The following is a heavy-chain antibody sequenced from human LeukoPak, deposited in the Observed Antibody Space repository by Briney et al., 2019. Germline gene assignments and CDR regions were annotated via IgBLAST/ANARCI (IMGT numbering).Heavy chain of an antibody. V-gene: IGHV3-11*01. CDR2: ITNSGGDM. CDR1: GFTFSDFH. J-gene: IGHJ4*02. CDR3: ACPYRSRFDY. D-gene: IGHD6-13*01. Sequence: GGSLRLSCVVSGFTFSDFHMSWLRQAPGKGLEWISYITNSGGDMEYADSVKGRFTISWDNARKSLYLEMNTLRAEDTAIYYCACPYRSRFDYWGQGTLVTVSS.